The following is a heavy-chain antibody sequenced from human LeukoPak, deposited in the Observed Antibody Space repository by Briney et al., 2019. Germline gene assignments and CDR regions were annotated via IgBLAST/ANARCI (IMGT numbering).Heavy chain of an antibody. J-gene: IGHJ6*02. V-gene: IGHV4-59*08. D-gene: IGHD3-3*01. CDR1: GGSISSYY. Sequence: SETLSLTCTVSGGSISSYYWSWIRQPPGKELEWIGYIYYSGSTNYNPSLKSRVTISVDTSKNQFSLKLSSVTAADTAVYYCARLRYYDFWSGYDYYYGMDVWGQGTTVTVSS. CDR2: IYYSGST. CDR3: ARLRYYDFWSGYDYYYGMDV.